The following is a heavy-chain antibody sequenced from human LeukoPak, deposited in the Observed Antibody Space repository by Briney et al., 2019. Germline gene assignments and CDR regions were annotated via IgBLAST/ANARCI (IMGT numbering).Heavy chain of an antibody. CDR1: DGSISNYY. D-gene: IGHD4-17*01. Sequence: LSETLSLTCTVSDGSISNYYWSWVRQAPGKGLEWIVYVEQSRYLVRPYIECRACGTSRVTVSADTAKNQSSLKLTSLTPADAAVYYCARGVYGAFFDHWGPGTVVTVSS. CDR2: VEQSRYLVRPYI. CDR3: ARGVYGAFFDH. J-gene: IGHJ4*02. V-gene: IGHV4-59*01.